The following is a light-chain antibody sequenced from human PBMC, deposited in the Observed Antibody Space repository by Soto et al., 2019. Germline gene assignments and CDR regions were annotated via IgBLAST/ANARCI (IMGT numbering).Light chain of an antibody. Sequence: IVITQSPATLSVSPGESATLSCRASQSVTYKGAWYQQKPGQAPRLLMYGASSRATGIPERFSGSGSVTDFTLTICRLEPEDFAVYYCQQYGDSPRTFGQGTKVDI. CDR1: QSVTYK. J-gene: IGKJ1*01. V-gene: IGKV3-20*01. CDR3: QQYGDSPRT. CDR2: GAS.